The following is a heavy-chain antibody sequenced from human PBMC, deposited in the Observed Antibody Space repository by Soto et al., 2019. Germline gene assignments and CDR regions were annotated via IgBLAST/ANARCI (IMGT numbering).Heavy chain of an antibody. D-gene: IGHD3-10*01. CDR1: DYSFSTYG. V-gene: IGHV1-18*01. CDR3: ARDGSGTYRTAFDI. J-gene: IGHJ3*02. CDR2: ISGYNGDT. Sequence: ASVKVSCKASDYSFSTYGVSWVRQAPGQGLEWMGWISGYNGDTNYAQKFQGRVTMTTDTSTSTAYMELRSLRSDDTAVYYCARDGSGTYRTAFDISGQGTLVTVSS.